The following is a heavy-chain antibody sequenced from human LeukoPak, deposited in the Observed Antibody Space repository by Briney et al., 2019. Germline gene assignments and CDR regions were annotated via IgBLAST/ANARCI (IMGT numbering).Heavy chain of an antibody. CDR3: AVSGGSCCLFDY. CDR1: GYTFTGCY. D-gene: IGHD2-15*01. J-gene: IGHJ4*02. CDR2: INPNSGGT. Sequence: ASVKVSCKASGYTFTGCYMHWVRQAPGQGLEWMGWINPNSGGTNYAQKFQGRVTMTRDTSISTAYMELSRLRSDDTAVYYCAVSGGSCCLFDYWGQGTLVTVSS. V-gene: IGHV1-2*02.